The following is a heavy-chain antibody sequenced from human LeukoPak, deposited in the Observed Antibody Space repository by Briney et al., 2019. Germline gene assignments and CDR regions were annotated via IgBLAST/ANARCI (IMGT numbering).Heavy chain of an antibody. V-gene: IGHV3-53*01. CDR3: ASGATYYYGSGSYDGLDY. Sequence: GGSLRLSCAASGFTVSSNYMSWVRQAPGKGLEWVSVFYSVGSTYYADSVKGRFTISRDNTKNTLYLQMNSLRADDTAVYYCASGATYYYGSGSYDGLDYWGQGTLVTVSS. CDR2: FYSVGST. D-gene: IGHD3-10*01. CDR1: GFTVSSNY. J-gene: IGHJ4*02.